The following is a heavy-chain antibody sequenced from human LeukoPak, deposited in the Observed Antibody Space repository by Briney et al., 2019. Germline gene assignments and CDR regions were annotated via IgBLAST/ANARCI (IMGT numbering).Heavy chain of an antibody. CDR2: ISGSGGDT. CDR3: AREAHSTSGRHTFMILVDY. CDR1: GFTLSNYA. Sequence: GGSLRLSCAASGFTLSNYAMSWVRQTPGKGLEWVSAISGSGGDTYYADSVKGRFTISRDNSKNTLYLQLNSLRAEDTAVYYCAREAHSTSGRHTFMILVDYGGKGPLVTVSS. D-gene: IGHD3-22*01. J-gene: IGHJ4*02. V-gene: IGHV3-23*01.